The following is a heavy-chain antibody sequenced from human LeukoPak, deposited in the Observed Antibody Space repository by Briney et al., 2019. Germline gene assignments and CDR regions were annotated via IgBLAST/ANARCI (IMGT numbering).Heavy chain of an antibody. J-gene: IGHJ4*02. CDR2: RSIYNGNT. V-gene: IGHV1-18*01. CDR1: DYDFINYG. Sequence: ASVKVSCKASDYDFINYGISWVRQAPGQGLEWMGWRSIYNGNTDYKLQGRVTMTTDTSTSTAYMELRSLRSDDTAVYYCARGGPFPSSSSSREYYLDYWGQGTLVTVSS. CDR3: ARGGPFPSSSSSREYYLDY. D-gene: IGHD6-6*01.